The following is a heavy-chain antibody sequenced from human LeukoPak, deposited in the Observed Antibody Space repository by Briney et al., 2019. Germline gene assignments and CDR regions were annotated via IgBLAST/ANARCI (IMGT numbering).Heavy chain of an antibody. V-gene: IGHV1-8*01. D-gene: IGHD3-10*01. CDR3: ARPPYYYGSGSYYAHYYGMDV. CDR1: GYTFTSYD. Sequence: ASVKVSCKASGYTFTSYDINWVRQATGQGLEWMGRMNPNSGNTGYAQKFQGRVTMTRNTSISTAYMELSSLRSEDTAVYYCARPPYYYGSGSYYAHYYGMDVWGQGTTVTVSS. J-gene: IGHJ6*02. CDR2: MNPNSGNT.